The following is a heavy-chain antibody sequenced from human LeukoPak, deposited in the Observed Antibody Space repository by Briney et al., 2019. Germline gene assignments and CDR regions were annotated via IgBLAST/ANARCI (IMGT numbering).Heavy chain of an antibody. CDR3: ARGVSSSAYFDY. CDR1: GGSFSGYY. D-gene: IGHD6-6*01. V-gene: IGHV4-34*01. Sequence: SETLSLTCAVYGGSFSGYYWSWIRQPPGKGLEWIGEINHSGSTNYNPSLKSRATISVDTSKNQFSLKLSSVTAADTVVYYCARGVSSSAYFDYWGQGTLVTVSS. CDR2: INHSGST. J-gene: IGHJ4*02.